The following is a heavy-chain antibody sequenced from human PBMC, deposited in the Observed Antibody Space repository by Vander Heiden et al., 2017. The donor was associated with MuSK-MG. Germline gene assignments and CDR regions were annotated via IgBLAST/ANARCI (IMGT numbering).Heavy chain of an antibody. Sequence: QLQVQESGPGLVKPSETLSLTCTVSGASVSSSGYCWGYIRQPPGKDLEWIGSMCSGGSIYYNPSLRSRVDISVDTSKNQVSLRLTSVTAADTAVYFCARTKHGLGSYSDFWGQGTLVTVS. CDR2: MCSGGSI. CDR1: GASVSSSGYC. D-gene: IGHD3-10*01. J-gene: IGHJ4*02. V-gene: IGHV4-39*01. CDR3: ARTKHGLGSYSDF.